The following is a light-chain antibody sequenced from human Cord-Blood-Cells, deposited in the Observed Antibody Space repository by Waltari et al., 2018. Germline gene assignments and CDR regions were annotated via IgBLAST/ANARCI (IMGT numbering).Light chain of an antibody. CDR2: EVS. CDR1: QCLLHSVGKTN. V-gene: IGKV2D-29*01. CDR3: MQSIQLPGTAYYT. J-gene: IGKJ2*01. Sequence: DIVLTQPPLSLFVTPGQPASISCKSRQCLLHSVGKTNLYWSLQKTGQPPQLLLYEVSYRFSGVPERFSGSGSGRDFTLKISRVEAEDVGVYYCMQSIQLPGTAYYTFGQGTKLEIK.